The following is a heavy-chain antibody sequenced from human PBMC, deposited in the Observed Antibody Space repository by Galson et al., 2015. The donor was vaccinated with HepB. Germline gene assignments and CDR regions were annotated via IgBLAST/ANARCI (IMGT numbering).Heavy chain of an antibody. CDR3: ARDLYSAYDIDY. J-gene: IGHJ4*01. V-gene: IGHV3-30*01. Sequence: SLRLPCAASGFTFSKYAMHWVRQAPGLGREWVAVISYDVDNRHHAASVEGRFTMARYNFKNTLFLQMNSLRPEDTAVYYCARDLYSAYDIDYWGRGPLVTVS. D-gene: IGHD5-12*01. CDR1: GFTFSKYA. CDR2: ISYDVDNR.